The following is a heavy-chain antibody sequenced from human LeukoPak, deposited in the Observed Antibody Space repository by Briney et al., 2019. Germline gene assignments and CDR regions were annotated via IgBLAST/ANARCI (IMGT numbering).Heavy chain of an antibody. J-gene: IGHJ5*02. CDR3: ARVRSREHQYDILTGYYFPPEFDP. CDR1: GYTFTSYG. D-gene: IGHD3-9*01. V-gene: IGHV1-2*02. CDR2: INPNSGGT. Sequence: GASVKVSCKASGYTFTSYGISWVRQAPGQGLEWMGWINPNSGGTNYAQKFQGRVTMTRDTSISTAYMELSRLRSDDTAVYYCARVRSREHQYDILTGYYFPPEFDPWGQGTLVTVSS.